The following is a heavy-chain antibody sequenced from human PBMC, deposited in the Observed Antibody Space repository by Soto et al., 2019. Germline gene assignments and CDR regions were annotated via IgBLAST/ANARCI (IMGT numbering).Heavy chain of an antibody. D-gene: IGHD5-12*01. J-gene: IGHJ4*02. CDR1: GFSLSTSGVG. Sequence: GSGPTGEPTQTLTLTCTFSGFSLSTSGVGVGWIRQPPGKALEWLALIYWDDDKRYSPSLKSRLTITKDTSKNQVVLTMTNMDPVDTATYYCAHVYGGYDNFDYWGQGTLVTVSS. CDR3: AHVYGGYDNFDY. CDR2: IYWDDDK. V-gene: IGHV2-5*02.